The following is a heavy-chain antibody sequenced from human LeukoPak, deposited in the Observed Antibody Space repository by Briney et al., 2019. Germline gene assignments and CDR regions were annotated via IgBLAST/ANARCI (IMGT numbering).Heavy chain of an antibody. V-gene: IGHV1-69*13. CDR2: IIPIFGTA. J-gene: IGHJ5*02. Sequence: SVKVSCKASGGTFSSYAISWVRQAPGQGLEWMGGIIPIFGTANYSQKFQGRVTITADESTSTAYMELSSLRSEDAAVYYCARDRQRYSNWFDPWGQGTLVTVSS. D-gene: IGHD3-9*01. CDR3: ARDRQRYSNWFDP. CDR1: GGTFSSYA.